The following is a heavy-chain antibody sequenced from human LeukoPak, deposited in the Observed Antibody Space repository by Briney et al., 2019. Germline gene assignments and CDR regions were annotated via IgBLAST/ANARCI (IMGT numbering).Heavy chain of an antibody. J-gene: IGHJ4*02. Sequence: TGGSLRLSCAASGFTFSSYGMHWVRQAPGKGLEWVGRIKSKTDGGTTDYAAPVKGRFTISRDDSKNTLYLQMNSLKTEDTAVYYCTTSVRPTSPFYYYDSSGYYYWGQGTLVTVSS. CDR1: GFTFSSYG. D-gene: IGHD3-22*01. CDR3: TTSVRPTSPFYYYDSSGYYY. V-gene: IGHV3-15*01. CDR2: IKSKTDGGTT.